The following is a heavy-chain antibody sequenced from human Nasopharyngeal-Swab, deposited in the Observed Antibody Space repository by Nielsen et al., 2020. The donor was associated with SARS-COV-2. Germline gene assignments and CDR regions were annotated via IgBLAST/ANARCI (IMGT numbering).Heavy chain of an antibody. D-gene: IGHD3-22*01. J-gene: IGHJ4*02. CDR3: ARDGEEPLWDSSGYLGY. CDR1: GGSISSGSYY. Sequence: SETLSLTCTVSGGSISSGSYYWSWIRQPAGKGLEWIGRIYTSGSTNYNPSLKSRVTISVDTSKNQFSLKLSSVTAADTAVYYCARDGEEPLWDSSGYLGYWGQGTLVTVSS. CDR2: IYTSGST. V-gene: IGHV4-61*02.